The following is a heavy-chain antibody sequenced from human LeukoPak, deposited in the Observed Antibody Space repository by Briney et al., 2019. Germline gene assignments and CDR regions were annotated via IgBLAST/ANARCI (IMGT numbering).Heavy chain of an antibody. J-gene: IGHJ4*02. D-gene: IGHD3-3*01. CDR3: AKAKGVDFWSGYFEY. V-gene: IGHV3-23*01. Sequence: PGGSLRLSCAASGFTFRSYAMTWVRQAPGKGLEWVSTISGSGDSTYYADSVKGRFTIARGNSKKTLYLQMNSLRAEDTAVYYCAKAKGVDFWSGYFEYWGQGTLVTVSS. CDR2: ISGSGDST. CDR1: GFTFRSYA.